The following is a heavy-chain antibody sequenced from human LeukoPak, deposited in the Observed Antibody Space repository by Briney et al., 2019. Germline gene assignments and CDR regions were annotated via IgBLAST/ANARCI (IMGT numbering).Heavy chain of an antibody. CDR1: GFTFSSYE. Sequence: PGGSLRLSCAASGFTFSSYEMNWVRQAPGKGLEWVSYISSSGSTIYYADSVKGRFTISRDNSKNTLYLQMNSLRAEDTAVYYCAKDGDGYTGQDAFDIWGQGTMVTVSS. V-gene: IGHV3-48*03. CDR2: ISSSGSTI. CDR3: AKDGDGYTGQDAFDI. D-gene: IGHD5-24*01. J-gene: IGHJ3*02.